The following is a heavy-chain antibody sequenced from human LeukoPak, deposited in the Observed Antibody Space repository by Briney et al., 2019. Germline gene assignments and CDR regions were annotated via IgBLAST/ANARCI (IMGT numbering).Heavy chain of an antibody. J-gene: IGHJ4*02. CDR2: ISAYNGNT. V-gene: IGHV1-18*01. CDR1: GYTFTSYG. CDR3: ARDEAAVAGNYFDY. D-gene: IGHD6-19*01. Sequence: ASVKVSCKASGYTFTSYGIGWVRQAPGQGLEWMGWISAYNGNTNYAQELQGRISMTTDTSTSTAYMELRSLRSDDTAVYYCARDEAAVAGNYFDYLGQGTLVTVSS.